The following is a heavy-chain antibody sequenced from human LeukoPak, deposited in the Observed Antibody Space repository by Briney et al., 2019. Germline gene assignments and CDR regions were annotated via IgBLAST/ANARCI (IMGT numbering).Heavy chain of an antibody. V-gene: IGHV3-23*01. Sequence: GGSLRLSCAASGFTFSSYAMSWVRQAPGKGLEWVSAISGSGGSTYYADSVKGRFTISRDNSKNTLYLQMNSLRAEDTAVYYCAKDSSGSYYNGDAFDIWGQGTMVTVSS. D-gene: IGHD3-10*01. CDR3: AKDSSGSYYNGDAFDI. CDR1: GFTFSSYA. J-gene: IGHJ3*02. CDR2: ISGSGGST.